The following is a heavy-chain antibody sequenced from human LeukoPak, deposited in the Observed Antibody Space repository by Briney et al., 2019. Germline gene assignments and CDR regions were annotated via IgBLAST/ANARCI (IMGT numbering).Heavy chain of an antibody. CDR1: GFTFSSYA. D-gene: IGHD6-19*01. CDR2: ISYDGSNK. CDR3: ARSPEHSSGPYYFDY. J-gene: IGHJ4*02. Sequence: GGSLRLSCAASGFTFSSYAMHWVRQAPGKGLEWVAVISYDGSNKYYADSVKGRFTISRDNSKNTLYLQMNSLRAEDTAVYYCARSPEHSSGPYYFDYWGQGTLVTVSS. V-gene: IGHV3-30-3*01.